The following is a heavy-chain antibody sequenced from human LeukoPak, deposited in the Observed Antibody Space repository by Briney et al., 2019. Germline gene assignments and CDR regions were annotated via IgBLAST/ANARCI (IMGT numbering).Heavy chain of an antibody. CDR1: GFTFSSYS. CDR2: ISSSSSTI. Sequence: GGSLRLSCAASGFTFSSYSMNWVRQAPGKGLEWVSYISSSSSTIYYADSVKGRFTISRDNAKNSLYLQMNSLRAEDTAVYYCARDRKTYYDILTAYYPQLDDGFDIWGQGTMVTVSS. D-gene: IGHD3-9*01. V-gene: IGHV3-48*01. J-gene: IGHJ3*02. CDR3: ARDRKTYYDILTAYYPQLDDGFDI.